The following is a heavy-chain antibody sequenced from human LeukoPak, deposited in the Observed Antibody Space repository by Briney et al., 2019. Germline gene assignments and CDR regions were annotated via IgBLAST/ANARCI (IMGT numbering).Heavy chain of an antibody. V-gene: IGHV3-33*06. CDR3: AKARRPIVGATYAFDI. Sequence: GRSLRLSCAAPGFTFSSYGMHWVRQAPGKGLEWVAVIWYDGSNKYYADSVKGRFTISRDNSKNTLYLQMNSLRAEDTAVYYCAKARRPIVGATYAFDIWGQGTMVTVSS. D-gene: IGHD1-26*01. CDR1: GFTFSSYG. J-gene: IGHJ3*02. CDR2: IWYDGSNK.